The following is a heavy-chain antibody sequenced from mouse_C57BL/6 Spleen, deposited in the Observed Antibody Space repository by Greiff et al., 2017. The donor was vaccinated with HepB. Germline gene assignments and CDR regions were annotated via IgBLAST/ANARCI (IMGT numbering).Heavy chain of an antibody. J-gene: IGHJ4*01. D-gene: IGHD4-1*01. V-gene: IGHV2-2*01. CDR3: ARNSWVYYYAMDY. CDR1: GFSLTSYG. Sequence: QVQLKQSGPGLVQPSQSLSITCTVSGFSLTSYGVHWVRQSPGKGLEWLGVIWSGGSTDYNAAFISRLSISKDNSKSQVFFKMNSLQADDTAIYYCARNSWVYYYAMDYWGQGTSVTVSS. CDR2: IWSGGST.